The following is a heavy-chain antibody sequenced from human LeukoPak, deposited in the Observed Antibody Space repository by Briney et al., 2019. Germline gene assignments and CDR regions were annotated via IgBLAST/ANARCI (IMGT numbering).Heavy chain of an antibody. J-gene: IGHJ5*02. D-gene: IGHD3-22*01. CDR3: ARGMAGWDSSGYLLGSNWFDP. V-gene: IGHV1-8*01. CDR1: GYTFTSYD. Sequence: ASVKVSFKSSGYTFTSYDINWVRQPTGQGLEWMGWMNPNSGNTGYAQKFQGRVTMTRNTSISTAYMELSSLRSEDTAVYYSARGMAGWDSSGYLLGSNWFDPWGQGTLVTVSS. CDR2: MNPNSGNT.